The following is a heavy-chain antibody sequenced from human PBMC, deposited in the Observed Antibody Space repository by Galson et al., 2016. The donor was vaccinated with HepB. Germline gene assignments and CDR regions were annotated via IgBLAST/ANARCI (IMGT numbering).Heavy chain of an antibody. CDR3: ARGFYRVAYFDY. D-gene: IGHD2-21*01. CDR1: GFTLSSYG. J-gene: IGHJ4*02. V-gene: IGHV3-33*01. CDR2: IWYDGSNK. Sequence: SLRLSCAASGFTLSSYGMHWVRQAPGKGLEWVATIWYDGSNKYYADFVRGRFTISRDTSKNTLNLQMNSLRAEDTAVYYCARGFYRVAYFDYWGQGTLVTVSS.